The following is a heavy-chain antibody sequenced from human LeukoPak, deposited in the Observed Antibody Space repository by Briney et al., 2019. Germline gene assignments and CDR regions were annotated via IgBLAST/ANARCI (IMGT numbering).Heavy chain of an antibody. CDR3: AGSSQRISAAPGY. Sequence: GSLSLSCAASGFTFSNYWMHWVRQTPGKGLVWVSRINSDGTSTTYADSVKGRFTISRDNAKNTLYLRMDSLRADDTAVYYCAGSSQRISAAPGYWGQGALVTVSS. D-gene: IGHD6-13*01. CDR1: GFTFSNYW. J-gene: IGHJ4*02. CDR2: INSDGTST. V-gene: IGHV3-74*01.